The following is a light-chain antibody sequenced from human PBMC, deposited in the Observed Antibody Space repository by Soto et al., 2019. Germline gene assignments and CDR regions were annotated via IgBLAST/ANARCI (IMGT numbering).Light chain of an antibody. CDR2: GNR. V-gene: IGLV1-40*01. J-gene: IGLJ3*02. CDR1: SSNLGAGYD. CDR3: QAYDYSLTASV. Sequence: QAVVTQPPSVSGAPGQRVTISCTGNSSNLGAGYDVHWYQQLPGAAPKLVIFGNRNRPSGVPERFSGSKSGTSASLAITGLQAENEADYYCQAYDYSLTASVFGGGTKVTVL.